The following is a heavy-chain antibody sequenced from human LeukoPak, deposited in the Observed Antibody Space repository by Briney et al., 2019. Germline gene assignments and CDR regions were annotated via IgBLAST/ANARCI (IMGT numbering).Heavy chain of an antibody. J-gene: IGHJ3*02. CDR2: IYSGGST. V-gene: IGHV3-66*01. Sequence: GGSLRLSCAASGFTFSSYEMNWVRQAPGKGLEWVSVIYSGGSTYYADSVKGRFTISRDNSKNTLYLQMNSLRAEDTAVYYCATSWILMVTGAFDIWGQGTMVTVSS. D-gene: IGHD5-18*01. CDR3: ATSWILMVTGAFDI. CDR1: GFTFSSYE.